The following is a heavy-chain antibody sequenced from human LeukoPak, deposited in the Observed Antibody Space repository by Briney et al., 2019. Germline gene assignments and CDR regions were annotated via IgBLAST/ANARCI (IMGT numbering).Heavy chain of an antibody. Sequence: SGGSLRLSCAASGITFENYAMHWVRQAPGKGLEWVSGINWNSRNIGYEDAVKGRFTISRDNAKNSLFLQMNSLKPEDTAMYFCAKANSGTYSGTFDIWGQGTMVTVSS. D-gene: IGHD1-26*01. CDR1: GITFENYA. CDR2: INWNSRNI. CDR3: AKANSGTYSGTFDI. V-gene: IGHV3-9*01. J-gene: IGHJ3*02.